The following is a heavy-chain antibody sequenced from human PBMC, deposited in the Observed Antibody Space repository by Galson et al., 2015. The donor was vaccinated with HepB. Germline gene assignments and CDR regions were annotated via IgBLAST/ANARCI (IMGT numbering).Heavy chain of an antibody. CDR1: GFTFSSYG. D-gene: IGHD5-24*01. V-gene: IGHV3-30*03. CDR3: ARGGRRWLHGGPDY. CDR2: ISYDGSNK. Sequence: SLRLSCAASGFTFSSYGMHWVRQAPGKGLEWVAVISYDGSNKYYADSVKGRFTISRDNSKNTLYLQMNSLRAEDTAVYYCARGGRRWLHGGPDYWGQGTLVTVSS. J-gene: IGHJ4*02.